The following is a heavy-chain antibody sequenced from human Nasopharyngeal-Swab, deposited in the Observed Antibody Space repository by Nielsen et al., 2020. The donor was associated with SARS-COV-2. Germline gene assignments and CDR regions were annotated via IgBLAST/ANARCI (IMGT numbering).Heavy chain of an antibody. J-gene: IGHJ5*02. CDR2: INHSGST. V-gene: IGHV4-34*01. CDR3: ARGYSSSWYFCWFDP. Sequence: GSLRLSCAAYGGSFSGYYWSWIRQPPGKGLEWIGEINHSGSTNYNPSLKSRVTISVDTSKNQFSLKLSSVTAADTAVYYCARGYSSSWYFCWFDPWGQGTLVTVSS. CDR1: GGSFSGYY. D-gene: IGHD6-13*01.